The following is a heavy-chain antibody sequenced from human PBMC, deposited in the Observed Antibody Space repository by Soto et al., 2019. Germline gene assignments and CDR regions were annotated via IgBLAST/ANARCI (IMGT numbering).Heavy chain of an antibody. D-gene: IGHD4-4*01. V-gene: IGHV3-23*01. Sequence: GGSLRLSYVASRFTFSHHYMRWVRHTPETGLERVSTIIGTGRSTEYADSVQGKFTISRDNSQNKLHLQVSSLRTEATAGHFCAKKMITTGVSPANYFDYWGHGTLVTVSS. CDR2: IIGTGRST. CDR1: RFTFSHHY. J-gene: IGHJ4*01. CDR3: AKKMITTGVSPANYFDY.